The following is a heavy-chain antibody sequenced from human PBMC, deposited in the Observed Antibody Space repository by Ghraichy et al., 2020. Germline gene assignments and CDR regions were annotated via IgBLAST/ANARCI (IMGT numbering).Heavy chain of an antibody. D-gene: IGHD4-17*01. CDR1: GFTFSSYS. Sequence: GGSLRLSCAASGFTFSSYSMNWVRQAPGKGLEWVSSISSSSTYIHDADSVKGRFTISRDNAKNSLFLHMNSRRAEDTAVYYCARDARAAPTTATNFDYWGQGTLVTVSS. J-gene: IGHJ4*02. CDR3: ARDARAAPTTATNFDY. CDR2: ISSSSTYI. V-gene: IGHV3-21*01.